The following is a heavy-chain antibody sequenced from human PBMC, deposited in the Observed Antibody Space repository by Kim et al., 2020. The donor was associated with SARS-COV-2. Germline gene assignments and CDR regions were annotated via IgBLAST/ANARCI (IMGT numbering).Heavy chain of an antibody. Sequence: ASVKVSCKASGYTFTSYGISWVRQAPGQGLKWMGWISAYNGNTNYAQKLQGRVTMTTDTSTSTAYMELRSLRSDDTAVYYCARDRGAAAISSIDYWGQGTLVTVSS. CDR2: ISAYNGNT. J-gene: IGHJ4*02. V-gene: IGHV1-18*01. CDR3: ARDRGAAAISSIDY. CDR1: GYTFTSYG. D-gene: IGHD2-2*01.